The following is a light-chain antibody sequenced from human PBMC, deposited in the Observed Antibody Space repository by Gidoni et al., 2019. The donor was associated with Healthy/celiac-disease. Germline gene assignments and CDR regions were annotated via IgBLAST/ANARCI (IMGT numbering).Light chain of an antibody. CDR2: GNS. Sequence: QSVLTQAPSVTGAPGHRVTISCTGGSSNNGAGYAVHWYQQLPGTAPKLLLYGNSNRPPGVPARFSGSKSGTSASLAITGLQAEDEADYYCQSYDSSLSVLYVFGTGTKVTVL. V-gene: IGLV1-40*01. J-gene: IGLJ1*01. CDR3: QSYDSSLSVLYV. CDR1: SSNNGAGYA.